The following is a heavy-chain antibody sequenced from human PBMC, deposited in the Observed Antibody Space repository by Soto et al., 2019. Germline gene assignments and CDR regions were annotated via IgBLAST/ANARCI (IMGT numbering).Heavy chain of an antibody. D-gene: IGHD6-19*01. CDR3: AKVGANSSGWYFGDS. Sequence: VQVVESGGGVVQPGRSLRLSCVASGFTFNKCAMNWVRQAPGKGLEWVAVISYDGSNKYYGDSVKGRFIISRDNSKNTLYLQMNSLRTEDTAVYYCAKVGANSSGWYFGDSWGQGTLVTVSS. J-gene: IGHJ4*02. V-gene: IGHV3-30*18. CDR2: ISYDGSNK. CDR1: GFTFNKCA.